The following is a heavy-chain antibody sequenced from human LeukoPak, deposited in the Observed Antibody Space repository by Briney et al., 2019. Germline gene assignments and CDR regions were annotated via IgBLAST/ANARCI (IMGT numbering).Heavy chain of an antibody. D-gene: IGHD1-7*01. CDR2: IDPESGYT. Sequence: ASVKVSCKASGYTFITSDINWGRQASGQGLEWMGYIDPESGYTTYAQKFQGRVTMTRDTSTSTAYMELSSLTPDDTAIYYCTRKLRLDEHWGQGTLVAVSS. CDR3: TRKLRLDEH. V-gene: IGHV1-8*01. CDR1: GYTFITSD. J-gene: IGHJ4*02.